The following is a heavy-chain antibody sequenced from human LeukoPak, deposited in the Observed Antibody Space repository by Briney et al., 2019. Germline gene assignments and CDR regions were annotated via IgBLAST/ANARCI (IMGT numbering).Heavy chain of an antibody. CDR3: AKDLVGWAAATSPYYYYYYMDV. J-gene: IGHJ6*03. CDR1: GFTFSSYA. Sequence: GGSLRLSCAASGFTFSSYAMSWVRQAPGKGLEWVSAISGSGGSTHYADSVKGRFTISRDNSKNTLYLQMNSLRVEDTAVYYCAKDLVGWAAATSPYYYYYYMDVWGKGTTVTVSS. D-gene: IGHD2-15*01. CDR2: ISGSGGST. V-gene: IGHV3-23*01.